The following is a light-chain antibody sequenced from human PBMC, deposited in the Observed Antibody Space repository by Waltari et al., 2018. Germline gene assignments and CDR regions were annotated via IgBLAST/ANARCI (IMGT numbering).Light chain of an antibody. J-gene: IGKJ1*01. CDR1: HNINNF. CDR3: QEGSSVRPT. V-gene: IGKV1-39*01. Sequence: DIQMTQSPSSLSASIGDRVTITCRASHNINNFLRWYQHKVGKAPKLLIYWASTLLPGVPSRFTGSGSGTDYALTITSLQAEDVATYYCQEGSSVRPTFGQGTKVEVK. CDR2: WAS.